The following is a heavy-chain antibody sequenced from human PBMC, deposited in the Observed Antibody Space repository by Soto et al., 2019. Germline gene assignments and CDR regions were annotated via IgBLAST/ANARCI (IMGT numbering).Heavy chain of an antibody. V-gene: IGHV4-30-4*01. CDR2: IYHSGHT. Sequence: QVQLQESGPGLVKPSQTLSLTCTVSGDYITSGDNYWSWIRQPPGNGLEWIGYIYHSGHTYYNPSLKSRLSISVDTSKNHFSLKLTSVTAADTAVYYCARTYWSGWGRRLFDSWVHGALGTVSS. CDR1: GDYITSGDNY. CDR3: ARTYWSGWGRRLFDS. J-gene: IGHJ4*01. D-gene: IGHD3-3*01.